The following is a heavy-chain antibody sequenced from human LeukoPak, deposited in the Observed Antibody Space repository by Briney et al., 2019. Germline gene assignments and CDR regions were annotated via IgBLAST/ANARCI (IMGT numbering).Heavy chain of an antibody. D-gene: IGHD6-19*01. CDR3: ARVPPQWLPNRDAFDI. CDR1: GGSISSYY. V-gene: IGHV4-59*08. CDR2: IYYSGST. J-gene: IGHJ3*02. Sequence: SETLSLTCTVSGGSISSYYWSWIRQPPGKGLEWIGYIYYSGSTNYNPSLKSRVTISVDTSKNQFSLKLSSVTAADTAVYYCARVPPQWLPNRDAFDIWGQGTMVTVSS.